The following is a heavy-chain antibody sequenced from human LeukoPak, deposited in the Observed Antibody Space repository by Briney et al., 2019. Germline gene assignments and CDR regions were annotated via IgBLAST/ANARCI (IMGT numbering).Heavy chain of an antibody. J-gene: IGHJ4*02. CDR1: GLTLSSYR. V-gene: IGHV3-74*01. Sequence: GGSLRLSCAVSGLTLSSYRMHWVRQAPGKGLVWVSAIETDGKSATYADSVKGRFTISRDNAKNTLYLQMNSLRAEDTAVYFCARDYPGLHYWGQGTLVTVSS. D-gene: IGHD3-16*02. CDR3: ARDYPGLHY. CDR2: IETDGKSA.